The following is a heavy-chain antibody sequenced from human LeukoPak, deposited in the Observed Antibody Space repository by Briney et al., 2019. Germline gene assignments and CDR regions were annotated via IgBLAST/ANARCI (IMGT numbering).Heavy chain of an antibody. J-gene: IGHJ4*02. V-gene: IGHV4-34*01. Sequence: SETLSLTCAVYGGSFSGYYWSWIRQPPGKGLEWIGEINHSGSTNYNPSLKSRVTISVDTSKNQFSLKLSSVTAADTAVYYCARYNVDTAMVYFDYWGQGTLSPSPQ. CDR2: INHSGST. CDR1: GGSFSGYY. CDR3: ARYNVDTAMVYFDY. D-gene: IGHD5-18*01.